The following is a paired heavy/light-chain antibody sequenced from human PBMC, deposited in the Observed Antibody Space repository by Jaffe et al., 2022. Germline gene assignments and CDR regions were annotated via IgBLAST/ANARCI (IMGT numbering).Light chain of an antibody. CDR3: MQALQTIGT. CDR1: QSLLHSNGYNY. V-gene: IGKV2-28*01. J-gene: IGKJ2*02. CDR2: LGS. Sequence: DIVMTQSPLSLPVTPGEPASISCRSSQSLLHSNGYNYLDWYLQKPGQSPQLLIYLGSNRASGVPDRFSGSGSGTDFTLKISRVEAEDVGVYYCMQALQTIGTFGQGTKLEIK.
Heavy chain of an antibody. CDR2: IIPILGIA. V-gene: IGHV1-69*02. D-gene: IGHD2-15*01. CDR1: GGTFSSYT. Sequence: QVQLVQSGAEVKKPGSSVKVSCKASGGTFSSYTISWVRQAPGQGLEWMGRIIPILGIANYAQKFQGRVTITADKSTSTAYMELSSLRSEDTAVYYCARRGGRGYCSGGSCYQVDYWGQGTLVTVSS. CDR3: ARRGGRGYCSGGSCYQVDY. J-gene: IGHJ4*02.